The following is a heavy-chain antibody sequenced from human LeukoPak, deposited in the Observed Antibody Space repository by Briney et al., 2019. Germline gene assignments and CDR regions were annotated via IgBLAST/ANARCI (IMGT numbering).Heavy chain of an antibody. CDR2: ISGSGGST. CDR1: GFTFSSYA. J-gene: IGHJ4*02. V-gene: IGHV3-23*01. CDR3: AKPAEPNYITMIVVVIPPDY. D-gene: IGHD3-22*01. Sequence: PGGSLRLSCAASGFTFSSYAMSWVRQAPGKGLEWVSAISGSGGSTYYADSVKGRFTISRDNSKNTLYLQMNSLRAEGTAVYYCAKPAEPNYITMIVVVIPPDYWGQGTLVTVSS.